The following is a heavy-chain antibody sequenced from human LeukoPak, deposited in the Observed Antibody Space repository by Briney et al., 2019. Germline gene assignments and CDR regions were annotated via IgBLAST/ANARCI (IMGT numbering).Heavy chain of an antibody. CDR3: ARVSGSSSWYFSVRWFDP. D-gene: IGHD6-13*01. CDR1: GGSFSGYY. V-gene: IGHV4-34*01. Sequence: SETLSLTCAVYGGSFSGYYWSWIRQPPGKGLEWIGEINHSGSTNYNPSPKSRVTISVDTSKNQFSLKLSSVTAADTAVYYCARVSGSSSWYFSVRWFDPWGQGTLVTVSS. CDR2: INHSGST. J-gene: IGHJ5*02.